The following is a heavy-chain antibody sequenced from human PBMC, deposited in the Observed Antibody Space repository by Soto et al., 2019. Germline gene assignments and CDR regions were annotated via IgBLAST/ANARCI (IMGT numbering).Heavy chain of an antibody. CDR2: IKQDGSEE. D-gene: IGHD6-13*01. CDR1: GFTFSSYW. CDR3: ARIAATGRGWDV. V-gene: IGHV3-7*01. Sequence: EVQLVESGGGLVQPGGSLRLSCVDSGFTFSSYWMSWVRQAPVKGLGWVGNIKQDGSEENYVDSLKGRFTISRDNAKNAMYLQMTSLRAGDTAVYWCARIAATGRGWDVWGQGTTVGVSS. J-gene: IGHJ6*02.